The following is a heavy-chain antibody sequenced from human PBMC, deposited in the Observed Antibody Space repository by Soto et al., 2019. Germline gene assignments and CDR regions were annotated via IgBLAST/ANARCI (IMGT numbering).Heavy chain of an antibody. D-gene: IGHD6-13*01. V-gene: IGHV3-53*02. J-gene: IGHJ4*02. CDR2: VFTDGNT. Sequence: EVQLVETGGGLIQPGGSLRLSGAASGFNVSRNYMNWIRQAPGKGLEWVALVFTDGNTFYADSVKGRFTISRDSSKNTLSLQMNSLRAEDTAVYYCATRIAPTGRYYFDSWGQGTLVTVSS. CDR3: ATRIAPTGRYYFDS. CDR1: GFNVSRNY.